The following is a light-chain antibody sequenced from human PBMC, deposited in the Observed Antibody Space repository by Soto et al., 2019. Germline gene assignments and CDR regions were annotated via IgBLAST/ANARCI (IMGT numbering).Light chain of an antibody. V-gene: IGKV1-6*01. CDR3: LQDHSYPWT. J-gene: IGKJ1*01. CDR1: QGIRND. Sequence: AIQLTQSPSSLSASVGDRDSITCRASQGIRNDLGWYQHKPGKAPKLLIHNASILQSGVPSRFRVSASGTEFTLTISSLQPEDLASYYCLQDHSYPWTFGQGTKVEI. CDR2: NAS.